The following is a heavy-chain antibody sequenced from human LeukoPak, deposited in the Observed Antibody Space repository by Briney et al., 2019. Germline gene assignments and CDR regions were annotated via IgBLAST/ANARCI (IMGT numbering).Heavy chain of an antibody. CDR2: INHSGST. V-gene: IGHV4-34*01. CDR3: ARGRYYGSGSYYSY. D-gene: IGHD3-10*01. J-gene: IGHJ4*02. Sequence: SETLSLTCAVYGGSFSGYYWSWIRQPPGKGLEWIGEINHSGSTNYNPSLKSRVTISVDTSKNQFSLKLSSVTAADTAVYYCARGRYYGSGSYYSYWGQGTLVTVSS. CDR1: GGSFSGYY.